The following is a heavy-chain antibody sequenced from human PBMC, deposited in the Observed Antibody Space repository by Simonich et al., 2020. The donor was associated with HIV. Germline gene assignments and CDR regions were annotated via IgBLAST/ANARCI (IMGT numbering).Heavy chain of an antibody. D-gene: IGHD1-20*01. V-gene: IGHV4-31*03. CDR2: IYHIWNT. J-gene: IGHJ3*02. CDR1: GGSISSDGYY. CDR3: ARVGIRMYAFDI. Sequence: QVQLQESGPGLVKPSQTLSLTCTVSGGSISSDGYYWSWIRQHPGKGLEWIGYIYHIWNTYDNPSLKSRVTISVDTSKNQFSLKLSSVTAADTAVYYCARVGIRMYAFDIWGQGTMVTVAS.